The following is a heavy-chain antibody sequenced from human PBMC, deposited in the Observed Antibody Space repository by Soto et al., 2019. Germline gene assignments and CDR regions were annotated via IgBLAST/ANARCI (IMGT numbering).Heavy chain of an antibody. V-gene: IGHV3-23*01. J-gene: IGHJ4*02. CDR2: ISGSGGST. Sequence: PGGSLRLSCAASGFTFSSYAMSWVRQAPGKGLEWVSAISGSGGSTYYADSVKGRFTISRDNSKNTLYLQMNSLRAEDTAVYYCAKDRERYYDSSGSSGYWGQGTLVTVSS. D-gene: IGHD3-22*01. CDR1: GFTFSSYA. CDR3: AKDRERYYDSSGSSGY.